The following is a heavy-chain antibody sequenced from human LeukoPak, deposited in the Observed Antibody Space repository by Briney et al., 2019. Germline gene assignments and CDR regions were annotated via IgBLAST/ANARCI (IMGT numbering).Heavy chain of an antibody. CDR1: GYTLTELS. D-gene: IGHD3-22*01. CDR3: ATVKYYDSSGYYFPRVWFDP. Sequence: ASVKVSCKVSGYTLTELSMHWVRQAPGKGLEWMGGFEPEDGETIYAQKFQGRVTMTEDTSTDTAYMELSSLRSEDTAVYYCATVKYYDSSGYYFPRVWFDPWGQGTLVTVSS. J-gene: IGHJ5*02. V-gene: IGHV1-24*01. CDR2: FEPEDGET.